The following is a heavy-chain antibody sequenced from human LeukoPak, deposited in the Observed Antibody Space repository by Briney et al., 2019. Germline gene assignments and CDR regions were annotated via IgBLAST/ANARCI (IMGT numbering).Heavy chain of an antibody. Sequence: PSETLSLTCTVSGGSISSSSYYWAWIRQPPGKGLEWIGSIYYSGSTYYNPSLKSRVTISIDTSKNQFSLKLSSVTAADTALYYCAREPDLNDYGDYVGYWGQGTLVTVSS. CDR1: GGSISSSSYY. V-gene: IGHV4-39*07. D-gene: IGHD4-17*01. J-gene: IGHJ4*02. CDR3: AREPDLNDYGDYVGY. CDR2: IYYSGST.